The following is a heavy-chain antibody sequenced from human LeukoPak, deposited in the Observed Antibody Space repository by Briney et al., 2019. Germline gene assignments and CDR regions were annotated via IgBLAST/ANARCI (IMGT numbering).Heavy chain of an antibody. CDR3: ARVPTFWSGYYSGGPGYYYYGMDV. V-gene: IGHV4-31*03. CDR2: IYYSGST. J-gene: IGHJ6*02. CDR1: GGSISSGGYS. Sequence: PSQTLSLTCTVSGGSISSGGYSWSWIRQHPGKGLEWIGYIYYSGSTYYNPSLKSRVTISVDTSKNQFSLKLSSVTAADTAVYYCARVPTFWSGYYSGGPGYYYYGMDVWGQGTTVTVSS. D-gene: IGHD3-3*01.